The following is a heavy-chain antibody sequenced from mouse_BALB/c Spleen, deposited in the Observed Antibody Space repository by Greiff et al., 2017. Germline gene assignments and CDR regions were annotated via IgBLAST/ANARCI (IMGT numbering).Heavy chain of an antibody. Sequence: VKLQESGAELVRPGSSVKISCKASGYAFSSYWMNWVKQRPGQGLEWIGQIYPGDGDTNYNGKFKGKATLTADKSSSTAYMQLSSLTSEDSAVYFCARLCGNFYFDYWGQGTTLTVSS. D-gene: IGHD2-1*01. J-gene: IGHJ2*01. V-gene: IGHV1-80*01. CDR2: IYPGDGDT. CDR1: GYAFSSYW. CDR3: ARLCGNFYFDY.